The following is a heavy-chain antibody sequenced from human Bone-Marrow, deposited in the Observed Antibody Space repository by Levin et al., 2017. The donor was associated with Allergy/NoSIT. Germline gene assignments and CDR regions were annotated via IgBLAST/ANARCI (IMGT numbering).Heavy chain of an antibody. Sequence: GGSLRLSCAASGFPFSSHTMNWVRQAPGKGLEWISYITTNSTTVYYSDSVRGRFTISRDNAKNSLYLQMNSLRVDDTAIYYCARGQLCSSTSCYTDWFDPWGQGTLVTVSS. CDR1: GFPFSSHT. CDR3: ARGQLCSSTSCYTDWFDP. CDR2: ITTNSTTV. V-gene: IGHV3-48*01. D-gene: IGHD2-2*02. J-gene: IGHJ5*02.